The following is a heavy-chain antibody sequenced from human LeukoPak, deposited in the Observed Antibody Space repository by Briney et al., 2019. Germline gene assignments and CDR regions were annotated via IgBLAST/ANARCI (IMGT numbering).Heavy chain of an antibody. D-gene: IGHD5-24*01. Sequence: SETLSLTCTVSGGSISDSRYYWGWIRQPPGKGLEWIGTVYYSGNAYYNPFLKSRVAISVDTSKNQFSLKLTSVTAADTAVYYCARWGATLIASTDAFDIWGQGTMVAVSS. CDR3: ARWGATLIASTDAFDI. CDR2: VYYSGNA. V-gene: IGHV4-39*01. CDR1: GGSISDSRYY. J-gene: IGHJ3*02.